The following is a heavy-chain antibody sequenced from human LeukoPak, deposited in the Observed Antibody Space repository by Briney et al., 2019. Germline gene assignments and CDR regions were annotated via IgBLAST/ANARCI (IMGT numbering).Heavy chain of an antibody. Sequence: GGSLRLSCAASGFAVSSNYVTWVRQAPGKGLEWVSAIYRDDRTFYANSVQGRLTISRDNAKNAVYLQMNSLRPEDTAVYYCARGFDTSGYYGWFDPWGQGTLVTVSS. J-gene: IGHJ5*02. D-gene: IGHD3-22*01. CDR3: ARGFDTSGYYGWFDP. V-gene: IGHV3-66*02. CDR2: IYRDDRT. CDR1: GFAVSSNY.